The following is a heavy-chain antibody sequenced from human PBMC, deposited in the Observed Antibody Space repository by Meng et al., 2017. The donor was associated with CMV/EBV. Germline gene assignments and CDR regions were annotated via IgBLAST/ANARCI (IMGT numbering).Heavy chain of an antibody. J-gene: IGHJ5*02. V-gene: IGHV3-48*04. D-gene: IGHD3-3*01. Sequence: GESLKISCAASGFTFSSHSMNWVRQAPGKGLEWVSYIKSGGDTKHYADSVKGRFTISRDNAENSLYLQMNSLRAEDTAVYYCARDTDSRRWSDYYGWFDPWGQGTLVTVSS. CDR3: ARDTDSRRWSDYYGWFDP. CDR2: IKSGGDTK. CDR1: GFTFSSHS.